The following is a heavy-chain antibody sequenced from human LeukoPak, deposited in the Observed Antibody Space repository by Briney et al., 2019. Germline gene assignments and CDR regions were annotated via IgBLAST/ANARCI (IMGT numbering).Heavy chain of an antibody. CDR1: GFTVSSNY. CDR3: ARDGGYYYDSTGSTFDY. CDR2: IYSGGST. D-gene: IGHD3-22*01. V-gene: IGHV3-66*02. Sequence: GGSLRLSCAASGFTVSSNYMSWVRQAPVKGLEWVSVIYSGGSTYYADSVKGRFTISRDNPKNTLYLQMNSLRAEDTAVYYCARDGGYYYDSTGSTFDYWGQGTLVTVSS. J-gene: IGHJ4*02.